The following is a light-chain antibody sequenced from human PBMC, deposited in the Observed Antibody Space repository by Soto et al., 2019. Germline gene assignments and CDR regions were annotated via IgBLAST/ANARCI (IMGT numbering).Light chain of an antibody. J-gene: IGLJ2*01. Sequence: QSALTQPASVSGSPGQSITISCTGTSIDVGGYDLVSWYQQHPGKAPKLLLFEVSKRPSGVSFRFSGSKSGNTASLTVSGLPPEDEADYYCCSYATPRLFGGGTQLTVL. CDR1: SIDVGGYDL. V-gene: IGLV2-23*02. CDR3: CSYATPRL. CDR2: EVS.